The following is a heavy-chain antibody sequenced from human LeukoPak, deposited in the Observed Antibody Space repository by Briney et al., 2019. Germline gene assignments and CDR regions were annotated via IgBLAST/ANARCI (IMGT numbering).Heavy chain of an antibody. Sequence: GGSLRLSCAASGFTFNGYYMSWIRQAPGKGLEWVSFISSSGGHTNYADSVKGRFTISRDNAKNSLYLQMNSLRAEDTAVYYCARNPGPGTLDNWGQGTLVTVSS. CDR3: ARNPGPGTLDN. CDR2: ISSSGGHT. V-gene: IGHV3-11*06. J-gene: IGHJ4*02. CDR1: GFTFNGYY. D-gene: IGHD6-13*01.